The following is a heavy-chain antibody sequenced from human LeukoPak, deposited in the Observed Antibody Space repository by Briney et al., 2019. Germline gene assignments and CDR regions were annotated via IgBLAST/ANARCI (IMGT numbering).Heavy chain of an antibody. CDR1: GYTFTGYY. CDR3: ARGGGYCTNGVCYSRSNWFDP. D-gene: IGHD2-8*01. J-gene: IGHJ5*02. Sequence: ASVKVSCKASGYTFTGYYMHWVRQAPGQGLEWMGIINPSGGSTSYAQKFQGRVTMTRDTSTSTVYMELSSLRSEDTAVYYCARGGGYCTNGVCYSRSNWFDPWGQGTLVTVSS. CDR2: INPSGGST. V-gene: IGHV1-46*01.